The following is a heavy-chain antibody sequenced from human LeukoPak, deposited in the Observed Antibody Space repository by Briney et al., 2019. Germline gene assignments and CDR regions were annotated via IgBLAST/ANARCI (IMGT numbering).Heavy chain of an antibody. CDR1: GFTFSSHG. V-gene: IGHV3-7*01. J-gene: IGHJ3*01. CDR3: ARYGLRATFDF. D-gene: IGHD3-10*01. Sequence: HPGGSLRLSCAASGFTFSSHGMNWVRQAPGEGLEWVANINEDGSERAYVDSVRGRFTISRDGAKNSVYLQMNSLRVDDSATYYCARYGLRATFDFWGQGTQVSVSS. CDR2: INEDGSER.